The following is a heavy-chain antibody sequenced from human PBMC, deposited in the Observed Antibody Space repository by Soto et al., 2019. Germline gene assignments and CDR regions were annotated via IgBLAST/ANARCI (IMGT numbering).Heavy chain of an antibody. V-gene: IGHV3-30*18. CDR3: AKEIRAYSSSWSFDY. Sequence: QVQLVESGGGVVQPGRSLRLSCAASGFTFSSYGSHWVGQAPGEGLEWGVVISYDGSIQYYTDSAKGRFTISRDNSKSTLYLQMNSLRAEDTAVYYCAKEIRAYSSSWSFDYWGQGTLVTVSS. CDR2: ISYDGSIQ. D-gene: IGHD6-13*01. CDR1: GFTFSSYG. J-gene: IGHJ4*02.